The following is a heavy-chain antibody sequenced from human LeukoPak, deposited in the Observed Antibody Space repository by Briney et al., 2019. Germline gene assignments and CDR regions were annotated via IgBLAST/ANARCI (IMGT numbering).Heavy chain of an antibody. V-gene: IGHV3-23*01. CDR2: ISVSAGST. CDR1: GFTFSNYA. D-gene: IGHD2-2*01. J-gene: IGHJ3*02. Sequence: PGGSLRLSCEASGFTFSNYAMSWVRQAPGKGLEWVSAISVSAGSTYYANSVKGRFTISRDNSKNTLYLQMNSLRAEDTAVYYCAAQYQLPSNAFDIWGQGTMVTVSS. CDR3: AAQYQLPSNAFDI.